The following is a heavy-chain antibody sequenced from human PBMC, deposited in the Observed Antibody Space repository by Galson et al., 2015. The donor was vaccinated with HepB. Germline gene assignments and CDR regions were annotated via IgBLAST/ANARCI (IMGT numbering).Heavy chain of an antibody. Sequence: SLRLSCAASGFTVSREHMTWFRQAPVKGLEWVSVVYSGGETYYTDSVKGRFTTSRDSSKNTLYLQMNNLRADDTAVYYCARGGISFGEYGFDPWGQGTLVTVSS. V-gene: IGHV3-53*01. CDR2: VYSGGET. CDR1: GFTVSREH. D-gene: IGHD3-10*01. CDR3: ARGGISFGEYGFDP. J-gene: IGHJ5*02.